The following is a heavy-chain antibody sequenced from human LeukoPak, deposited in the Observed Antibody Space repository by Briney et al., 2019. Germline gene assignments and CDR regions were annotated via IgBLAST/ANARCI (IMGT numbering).Heavy chain of an antibody. CDR3: AKDAQGLVRGGIYFDF. V-gene: IGHV3-23*01. CDR2: MSGSGSST. Sequence: GGSLRLSCAASGFTFKTYAMNWVRQVPGKGPEWVSSMSGSGSSTDYADSVKSRFTISRDNSKNTLYLQMNSLRAEDTALYYCAKDAQGLVRGGIYFDFWGQGSLVTVSS. D-gene: IGHD6-19*01. CDR1: GFTFKTYA. J-gene: IGHJ4*02.